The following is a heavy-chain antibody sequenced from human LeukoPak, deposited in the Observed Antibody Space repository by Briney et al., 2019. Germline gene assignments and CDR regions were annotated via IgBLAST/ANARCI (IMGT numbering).Heavy chain of an antibody. D-gene: IGHD3-22*01. CDR2: IWYDGSNK. V-gene: IGHV3-33*01. CDR3: ACGLDSSGYYYDFDY. CDR1: GFTFSSYG. Sequence: GGSLRLSCAASGFTFSSYGMHWVRQAPGKGLEWVAVIWYDGSNKYYVDSVKGRFTISRDNSKNTLYLQMNSLRAADTAVYYCACGLDSSGYYYDFDYWGQGTLVTVSS. J-gene: IGHJ4*02.